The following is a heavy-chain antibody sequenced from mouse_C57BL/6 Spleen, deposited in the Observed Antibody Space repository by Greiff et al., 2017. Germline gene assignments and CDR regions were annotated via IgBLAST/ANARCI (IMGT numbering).Heavy chain of an antibody. J-gene: IGHJ1*03. D-gene: IGHD1-1*01. CDR3: TFTTVVATEWYFDV. Sequence: VQLQQSGAELVRPGASVKLSCTASGFNIKDYYMHWVKQRPEQGLGWIGRIDPEDGDTEYASKFQGKATMTADTSSTTAYLQLSSLTSEDTAVYYCTFTTVVATEWYFDVWGTGTTVTVSS. CDR1: GFNIKDYY. V-gene: IGHV14-1*01. CDR2: IDPEDGDT.